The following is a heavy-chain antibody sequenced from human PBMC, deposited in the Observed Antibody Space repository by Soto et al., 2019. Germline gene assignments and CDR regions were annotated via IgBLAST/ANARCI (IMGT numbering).Heavy chain of an antibody. D-gene: IGHD3-3*01. V-gene: IGHV5-51*01. CDR3: ARHRLPNYDFWSGYYTAPYYYYGMDV. CDR1: GYSFTSYW. J-gene: IGHJ6*02. CDR2: IYPGDSDT. Sequence: PGESLKISCKGSGYSFTSYWIGWVRQMPGKGLEWMGIIYPGDSDTRYSPSFQGQVTISADKSISTAYLQWSSLKASDTAMYYCARHRLPNYDFWSGYYTAPYYYYGMDVWGQGTTVTVSS.